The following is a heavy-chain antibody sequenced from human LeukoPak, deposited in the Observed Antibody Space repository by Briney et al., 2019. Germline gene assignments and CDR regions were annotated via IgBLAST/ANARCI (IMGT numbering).Heavy chain of an antibody. CDR2: IYYNRGT. V-gene: IGHV4-59*01. D-gene: IGHD2-21*02. J-gene: IGHJ4*02. CDR1: GGSISNYY. Sequence: SETLSLTCTVSGGSISNYYWSWIRQPPGKGLEWIGYIYYNRGTNYSPSLKSRVTISVDTSKNQFSLRLSSVTAADTAVYYCARAVVTALDYWGQGTLVTVSS. CDR3: ARAVVTALDY.